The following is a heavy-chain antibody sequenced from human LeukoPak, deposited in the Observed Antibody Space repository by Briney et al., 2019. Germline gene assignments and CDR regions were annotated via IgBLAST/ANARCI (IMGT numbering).Heavy chain of an antibody. D-gene: IGHD7-27*01. CDR3: ARDLLRYEDWGSPGYYFDY. CDR2: ISWNSGSI. V-gene: IGHV3-9*01. CDR1: GFTFDDYA. J-gene: IGHJ4*02. Sequence: GGPLRLSCAASGFTFDDYAMHWVRQAPGKGLEWVSGISWNSGSIGYADSVKGRFTISRDNAKNTLYLQMNSLRAEDTAVYYCARDLLRYEDWGSPGYYFDYWGQGTLVTVSS.